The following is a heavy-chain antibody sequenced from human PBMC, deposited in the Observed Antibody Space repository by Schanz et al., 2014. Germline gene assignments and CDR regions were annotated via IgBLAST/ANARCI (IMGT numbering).Heavy chain of an antibody. CDR3: TADLWFGAVWGVW. D-gene: IGHD3-10*01. CDR1: RFTVTNAW. J-gene: IGHJ4*02. CDR2: IKSKSDGGTT. Sequence: EAHLVESGGGLVKPGGSLTLSCAASRFTVTNAWMSWVRQAPGKGLEWVGRIKSKSDGGTTDYAAPVKDRFTISRDDSKKPVYLKMTSLQTEDPAVYYCTADLWFGAVWGVWWGQGTLVTVSS. V-gene: IGHV3-15*01.